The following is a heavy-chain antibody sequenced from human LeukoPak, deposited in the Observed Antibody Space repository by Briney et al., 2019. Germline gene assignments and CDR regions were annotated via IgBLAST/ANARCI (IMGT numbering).Heavy chain of an antibody. J-gene: IGHJ6*04. CDR2: ISSSSSYI. CDR1: GFTFSTYS. D-gene: IGHD6-19*01. CDR3: ARAPRRVLAVV. V-gene: IGHV3-21*01. Sequence: GGTLRLSCAASGFTFSTYSMNWVRRAPGKGLEWVSSISSSSSYIYYADSVKGRFTISRDNAKNSLYLQMNSLRAEDTAVYYCARAPRRVLAVVWGKGTTVTVSS.